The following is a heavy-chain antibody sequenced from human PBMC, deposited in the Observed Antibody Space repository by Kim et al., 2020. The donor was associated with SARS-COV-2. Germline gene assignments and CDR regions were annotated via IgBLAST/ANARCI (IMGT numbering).Heavy chain of an antibody. D-gene: IGHD4-17*01. Sequence: YYADSVKGRFTISRDNSKNTLYLQMNSLRAEDTAVYYCARDPYGDSMFDYWGQGTLVTVSS. J-gene: IGHJ4*02. V-gene: IGHV3-33*01. CDR3: ARDPYGDSMFDY.